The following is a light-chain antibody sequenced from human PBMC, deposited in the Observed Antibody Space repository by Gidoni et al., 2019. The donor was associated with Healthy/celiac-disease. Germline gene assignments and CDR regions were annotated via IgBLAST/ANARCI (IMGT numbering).Light chain of an antibody. V-gene: IGKV1-39*01. CDR3: QQSYSTPPEKT. CDR1: QSISSY. Sequence: DIQMTQSPSSLSASVGDRVTITCRASQSISSYLNWYQQKPGKAPKLLIYAASSLQSGVPSRFSGSGSGKDFTLTISSLQPEDFATYYCQQSYSTPPEKTFGQGTKVEIK. CDR2: AAS. J-gene: IGKJ1*01.